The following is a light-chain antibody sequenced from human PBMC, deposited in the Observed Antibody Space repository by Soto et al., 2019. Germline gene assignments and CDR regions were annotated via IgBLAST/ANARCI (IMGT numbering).Light chain of an antibody. CDR1: SSNIGAGYD. V-gene: IGLV1-40*01. J-gene: IGLJ2*01. Sequence: QSVLTHPPSVSGAPGQRVTISCTGSSSNIGAGYDVHWYQQLPGTAPKLLIYGNSNRPSGVPDRFSGSKSGTSASLAITGLQAEDEADYYCQSYDSSLSGSVFGGGTKHTVL. CDR3: QSYDSSLSGSV. CDR2: GNS.